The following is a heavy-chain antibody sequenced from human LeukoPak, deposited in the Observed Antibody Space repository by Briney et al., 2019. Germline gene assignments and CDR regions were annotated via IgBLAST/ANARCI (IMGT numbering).Heavy chain of an antibody. CDR2: ISAYNGNT. Sequence: ASVKVSCKASSYTFTSYGISWVRQAPGQGLEWMGWISAYNGNTNYAQKLQGRVTMTTDTSTSTAYMELRSLRSDDTAVYYCARDRPQNHRWAFDIWGQGTMVTVSS. D-gene: IGHD6-6*01. CDR1: SYTFTSYG. CDR3: ARDRPQNHRWAFDI. J-gene: IGHJ3*02. V-gene: IGHV1-18*01.